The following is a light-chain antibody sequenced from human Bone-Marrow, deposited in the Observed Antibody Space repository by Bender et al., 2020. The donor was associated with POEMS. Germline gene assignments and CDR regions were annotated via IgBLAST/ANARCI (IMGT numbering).Light chain of an antibody. Sequence: SYVLSQPPSVSVAPGQTARITCGGSNIGDQLVHWYQQRSGQSPVLVVCENRYQPSGIPERFFGSHSGTLASLSISEVGAEDEAYYYCQVWRTSGDHVVFGGRTRLTVL. CDR1: NIGDQL. V-gene: IGLV3-21*02. CDR3: QVWRTSGDHVV. CDR2: ENR. J-gene: IGLJ2*01.